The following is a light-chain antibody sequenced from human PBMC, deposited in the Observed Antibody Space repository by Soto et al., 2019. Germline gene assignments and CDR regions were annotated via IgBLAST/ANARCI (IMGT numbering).Light chain of an antibody. CDR1: SRDVGAYNY. Sequence: QSVLTQPRSVSGSPGQSVTISCAGTSRDVGAYNYVSWYQQLPGEAPKLIIYDVNKRPSGVPDRFSGSKSGNTASLTISGLQSEDEGDYYCWLYAGAYLVVFGGGTKLTVL. CDR2: DVN. V-gene: IGLV2-11*01. CDR3: WLYAGAYLVV. J-gene: IGLJ2*01.